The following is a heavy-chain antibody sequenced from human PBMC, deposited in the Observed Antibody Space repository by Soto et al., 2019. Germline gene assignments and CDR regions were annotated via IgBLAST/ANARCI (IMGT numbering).Heavy chain of an antibody. J-gene: IGHJ4*02. CDR3: ATSNGYDLTLDY. V-gene: IGHV1-69*01. CDR1: GGTFSSYA. Sequence: QVQLGQSGAEVNKPGSSVKVSCKASGGTFSSYAISWERQAHGQGLEWMGGIIPIFGTANYAQKFQGRVTITADESTSTACLELTSLRSEDTAVYYCATSNGYDLTLDYWGQVTLVTVSS. D-gene: IGHD5-12*01. CDR2: IIPIFGTA.